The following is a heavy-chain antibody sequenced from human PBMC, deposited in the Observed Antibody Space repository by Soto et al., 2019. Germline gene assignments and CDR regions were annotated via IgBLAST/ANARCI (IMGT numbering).Heavy chain of an antibody. V-gene: IGHV4-39*01. CDR2: IYYSGST. Sequence: PSETLSLTCTVSGGSISSSIYYWGWIRQPPGKGLEWIGSIYYSGSTYYNPSLKSRVTISVDTSKNQFSLKLSSVTAADTAVYYCARQKQQLVYYYYYGMDVWGQGTTVTVSS. CDR1: GGSISSSIYY. CDR3: ARQKQQLVYYYYYGMDV. J-gene: IGHJ6*02. D-gene: IGHD6-13*01.